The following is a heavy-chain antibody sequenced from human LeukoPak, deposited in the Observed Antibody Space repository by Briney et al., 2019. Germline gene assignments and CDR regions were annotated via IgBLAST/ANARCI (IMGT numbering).Heavy chain of an antibody. V-gene: IGHV4-34*01. CDR3: ASAPPGNSVYYYMDV. D-gene: IGHD3-10*01. CDR1: GGSFSGYY. J-gene: IGHJ6*03. Sequence: SETLSLTCAVYGGSFSGYYWSWIRQPPGKGLEWIGEINHSGSTNYNPSLKSRVTISVDTSKNQFSLKLSSVTAADTAVYYCASAPPGNSVYYYMDVWGKGTTVTVSS. CDR2: INHSGST.